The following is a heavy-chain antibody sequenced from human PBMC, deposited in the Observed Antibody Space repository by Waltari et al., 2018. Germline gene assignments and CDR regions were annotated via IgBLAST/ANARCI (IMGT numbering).Heavy chain of an antibody. CDR1: GNSITESP. J-gene: IGHJ6*02. CDR2: CDPEDGEG. V-gene: IGHV1-24*01. CDR3: ATGGDYDEYALHYFRGLDV. Sequence: QVQLVQSEAEVMKPGASVKVSCKVSGNSITESPMHWVRQAPGEGLEWMGSCDPEDGEGTYAQGVLDRVTMTEDRSTNTAYMELSSLRLEDTAVYYCATGGDYDEYALHYFRGLDVWGQGTTVIVAS. D-gene: IGHD4-17*01.